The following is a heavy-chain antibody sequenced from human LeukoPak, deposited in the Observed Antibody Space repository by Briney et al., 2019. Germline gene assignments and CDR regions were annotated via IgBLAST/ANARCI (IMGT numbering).Heavy chain of an antibody. V-gene: IGHV4-34*01. D-gene: IGHD3-10*01. CDR3: ARGRIVLLWFGELLWNWFDP. CDR2: INHSGST. CDR1: GGSFSGYY. J-gene: IGHJ5*02. Sequence: SETLSLTCAVYGGSFSGYYWSWIRQPPGKGLEWIGEINHSGSTNYNPSLKSQVTISVDTSKNQFSLKLSSVTAADTAVYYCARGRIVLLWFGELLWNWFDPWGQGTLVTVSS.